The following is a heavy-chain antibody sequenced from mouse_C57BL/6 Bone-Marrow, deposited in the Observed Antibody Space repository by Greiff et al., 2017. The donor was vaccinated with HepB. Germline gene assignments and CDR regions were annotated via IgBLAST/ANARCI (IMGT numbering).Heavy chain of an antibody. J-gene: IGHJ2*01. Sequence: QVQLQQSGAELVKPGASVKISCKASGYAFSSYWMNWVKQRPGKGLEWIGQIYPGDGDTNYNGKFKGKATLTADKSSSTAYMQLSSLTSEDSAVDFCARRDYYGSSYAYYFGCWGKGTTLTVSS. CDR2: IYPGDGDT. V-gene: IGHV1-80*01. D-gene: IGHD1-1*01. CDR3: ARRDYYGSSYAYYFGC. CDR1: GYAFSSYW.